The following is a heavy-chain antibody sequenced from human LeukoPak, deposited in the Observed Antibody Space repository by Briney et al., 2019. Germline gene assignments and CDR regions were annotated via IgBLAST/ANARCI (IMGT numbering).Heavy chain of an antibody. CDR3: ARDGAYDYGDYQTPFDY. CDR1: GFTFDDYA. J-gene: IGHJ4*02. V-gene: IGHV3-9*01. Sequence: GGSLRLSCAASGFTFDDYAVHWVRHAPGGGLEWVSGISWNSGSIGYADSVKGRFTISRDNAKNSLYLQMNSLSAEDTAVYCCARDGAYDYGDYQTPFDYWGQGTLVTVSS. CDR2: ISWNSGSI. D-gene: IGHD4-17*01.